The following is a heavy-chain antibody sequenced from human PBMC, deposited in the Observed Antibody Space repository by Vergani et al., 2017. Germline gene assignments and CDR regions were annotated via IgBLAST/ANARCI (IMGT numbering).Heavy chain of an antibody. CDR1: GFTFSSYG. V-gene: IGHV3-33*01. Sequence: VQLVESGGGVVKPGRSLRLSCAASGFTFSSYGMHWVRQAPGKGLEWVAVIWYDGSNKYYADSVKGRFTISRDNSKSALYLQMNSLRAEDTAVYYCARDRGVQQRGYYYYYMDVWGKGTTVTVSS. D-gene: IGHD6-13*01. CDR3: ARDRGVQQRGYYYYYMDV. J-gene: IGHJ6*03. CDR2: IWYDGSNK.